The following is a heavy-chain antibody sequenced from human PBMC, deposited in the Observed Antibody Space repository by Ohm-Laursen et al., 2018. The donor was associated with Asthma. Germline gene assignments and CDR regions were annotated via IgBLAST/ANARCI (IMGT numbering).Heavy chain of an antibody. Sequence: GSLRLSCAAPGYTFSRYSIHWVRQVPGKGLEWVASISTTSSFIYYADSVRGRFTTSRDNARNSVYLQMNSLRAEDTAVYYCPRASYYGSGRDAFDIWGQGTMVTVSS. D-gene: IGHD3-10*01. CDR2: ISTTSSFI. J-gene: IGHJ3*02. CDR3: PRASYYGSGRDAFDI. CDR1: GYTFSRYS. V-gene: IGHV3-21*01.